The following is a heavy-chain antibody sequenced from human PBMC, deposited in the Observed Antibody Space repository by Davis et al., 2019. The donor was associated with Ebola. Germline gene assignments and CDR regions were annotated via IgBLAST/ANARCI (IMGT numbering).Heavy chain of an antibody. V-gene: IGHV4-34*01. J-gene: IGHJ4*02. CDR3: ARGLLWFGELSFYYFDY. CDR1: GGSFSGYY. Sequence: SETLSLTCAVYGGSFSGYYWSWIRQPPGKGLEWIGEINHSGSTNYNPSLKSRVTISVDTSNNQFSLKLSSVTAADTAVYYCARGLLWFGELSFYYFDYWGQGTLVTVSS. D-gene: IGHD3-10*01. CDR2: INHSGST.